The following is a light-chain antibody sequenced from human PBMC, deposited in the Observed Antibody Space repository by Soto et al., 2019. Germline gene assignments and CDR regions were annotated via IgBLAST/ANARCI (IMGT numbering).Light chain of an antibody. Sequence: QSVLTQPASVSGSPGQSITISCTGTSSDVGAYNFVSWYQQHPGKAPKVIIYDVSNRPSGVSDRFSGSKSGNTASLTISGIQAEDEADYYCSSYTTSVTLVFGGGTKVTVL. CDR1: SSDVGAYNF. J-gene: IGLJ2*01. V-gene: IGLV2-14*03. CDR2: DVS. CDR3: SSYTTSVTLV.